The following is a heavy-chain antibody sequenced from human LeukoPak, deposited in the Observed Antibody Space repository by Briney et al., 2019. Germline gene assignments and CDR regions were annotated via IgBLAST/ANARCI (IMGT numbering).Heavy chain of an antibody. D-gene: IGHD1-26*01. J-gene: IGHJ4*02. V-gene: IGHV3-23*01. CDR1: GFTFSSYA. CDR3: AKVGWELEYYFDY. CDR2: ISGSGGST. Sequence: PGGSLRLSCAASGFTFSSYAMSWVRQAPGKGLEWVSAISGSGGSTYYADSVKGRFTISRDNSKATLYLQMNSLRAEDTAVYYCAKVGWELEYYFDYWGQGTLVTVSS.